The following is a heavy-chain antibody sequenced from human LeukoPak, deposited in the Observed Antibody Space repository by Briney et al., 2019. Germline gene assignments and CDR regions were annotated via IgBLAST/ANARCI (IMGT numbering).Heavy chain of an antibody. V-gene: IGHV4-39*01. J-gene: IGHJ5*02. CDR2: ICSSGTN. CDR3: ASLGTLRS. D-gene: IGHD7-27*01. Sequence: PSRTLSLSCTVSGGSVTRSTYYWGWIRPPPGKIVDGIRSICSSGTNYTNPSLKSRVSISRDSAKNQFSVKLTSVSAADTAMYYCASLGTLRSWGQGTLVTVSS. CDR1: GGSVTRSTYY.